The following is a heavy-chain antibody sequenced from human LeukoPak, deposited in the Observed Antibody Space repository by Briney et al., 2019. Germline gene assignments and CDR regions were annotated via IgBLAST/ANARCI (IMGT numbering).Heavy chain of an antibody. D-gene: IGHD5-18*01. CDR1: GGTFSSYA. CDR2: IIPILGIA. CDR3: ARGGSYGNWDY. V-gene: IGHV1-69*04. Sequence: SVKVSCKVSGGTFSSYAISWVRQAPGQGLEWMGRIIPILGIANYAQKFQGRVTITADKSTSTAYMELSSLRSEDTAVYYCARGGSYGNWDYWGQGTLVTVSS. J-gene: IGHJ4*02.